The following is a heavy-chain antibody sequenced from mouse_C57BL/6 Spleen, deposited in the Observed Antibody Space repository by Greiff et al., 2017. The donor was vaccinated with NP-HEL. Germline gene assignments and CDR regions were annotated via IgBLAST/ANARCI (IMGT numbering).Heavy chain of an antibody. CDR2: IYPRSGNT. Sequence: VKLMESGAELARPGASVKLSCKASGYTFTSYGISWVKQRTGQGLEWIGDIYPRSGNTYYNEKFKGKATLTADKSSSTAYMELRSLTSEDSAVYFCASYYSKGYYAMDYWGQGTSVTVSS. CDR1: GYTFTSYG. D-gene: IGHD2-5*01. V-gene: IGHV1-81*01. CDR3: ASYYSKGYYAMDY. J-gene: IGHJ4*01.